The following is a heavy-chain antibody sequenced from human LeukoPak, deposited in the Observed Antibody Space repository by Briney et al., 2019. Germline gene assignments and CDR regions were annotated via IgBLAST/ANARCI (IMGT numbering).Heavy chain of an antibody. CDR3: ARGVAVGGIVTFFDF. CDR1: GFTFSSYW. J-gene: IGHJ4*02. Sequence: GGSLRLSCAASGFTFSSYWMSWVRQAPGKGLEWVANIKQDGSEKYYVDSVKGRFTISRDNAKNSLYLQMNSLRAEDTALYHCARGVAVGGIVTFFDFWGQGSLVTVSS. V-gene: IGHV3-7*03. CDR2: IKQDGSEK. D-gene: IGHD6-13*01.